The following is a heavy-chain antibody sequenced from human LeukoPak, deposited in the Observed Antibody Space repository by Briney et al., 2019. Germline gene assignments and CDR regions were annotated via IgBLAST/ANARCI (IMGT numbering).Heavy chain of an antibody. Sequence: PGGSLRPSCAASGFTFSNYWMHWVRQAPGKGLVWVSRINSDKSITNYADSVKGRFTISRDNAKNTLHLQMSSLSAEDTAVYYCARITVTTDDAFDIWGQGTMVTVSS. V-gene: IGHV3-74*01. D-gene: IGHD4-17*01. J-gene: IGHJ3*02. CDR2: INSDKSIT. CDR1: GFTFSNYW. CDR3: ARITVTTDDAFDI.